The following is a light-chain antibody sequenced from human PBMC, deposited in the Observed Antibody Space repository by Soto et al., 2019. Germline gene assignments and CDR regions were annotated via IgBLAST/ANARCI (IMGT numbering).Light chain of an antibody. CDR3: TSYAGGNNV. J-gene: IGLJ1*01. Sequence: QSALPQPPSASGSPGQSVTISCTGTSSDVGGYNFVSWYQQYPGKVPKLIIYEVNKRPSGVPDRFSGSKSGNTASLTVSGLQADDEADYYCTSYAGGNNVFGTGTKLTVL. V-gene: IGLV2-8*01. CDR1: SSDVGGYNF. CDR2: EVN.